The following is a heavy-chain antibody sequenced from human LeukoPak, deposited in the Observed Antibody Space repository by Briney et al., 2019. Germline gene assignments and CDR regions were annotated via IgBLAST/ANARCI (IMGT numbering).Heavy chain of an antibody. V-gene: IGHV1-18*01. CDR3: ARDRPTEDYYYYMDV. J-gene: IGHJ6*03. Sequence: ASVKVSCKASGYTFTSYGISWVRQAPGQGLEWMGWISAYNGNTNYAQKLQGRVTMTTDTSTSTAYMELRSLRSDDTAVYYCARDRPTEDYYYYMDVWGKGTTVTVSS. CDR1: GYTFTSYG. CDR2: ISAYNGNT.